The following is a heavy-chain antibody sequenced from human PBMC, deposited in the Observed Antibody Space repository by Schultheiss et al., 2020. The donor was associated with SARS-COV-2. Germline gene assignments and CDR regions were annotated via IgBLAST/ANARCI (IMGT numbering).Heavy chain of an antibody. CDR1: GYTFTSYG. V-gene: IGHV1-18*01. Sequence: ASLQVSCNASGYTFTSYGISWVRQAPGQGLEWMGWISAYNGNTNYAQKLQGRVTMTTDTSTSTAYMELRSLRSDDTAVYYCARGIAVAGGYNWFDPWGQGTLVTVSS. CDR3: ARGIAVAGGYNWFDP. CDR2: ISAYNGNT. D-gene: IGHD6-19*01. J-gene: IGHJ5*02.